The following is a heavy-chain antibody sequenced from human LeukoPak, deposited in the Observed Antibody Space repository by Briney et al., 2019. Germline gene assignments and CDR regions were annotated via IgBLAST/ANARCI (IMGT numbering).Heavy chain of an antibody. J-gene: IGHJ3*02. CDR2: ISYDGSNK. Sequence: GGSLRLSCAASGFTFSSYAMHWVRQAPGKGLEWVAVISYDGSNKYYADSVKGRFTISRDNAKNSLYLQMNSLRAEDTAVYYCARATPSDAFDIWGQGTMVTVSS. V-gene: IGHV3-30-3*01. CDR3: ARATPSDAFDI. CDR1: GFTFSSYA.